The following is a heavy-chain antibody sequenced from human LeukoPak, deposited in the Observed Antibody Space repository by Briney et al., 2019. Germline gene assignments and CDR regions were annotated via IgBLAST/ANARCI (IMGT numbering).Heavy chain of an antibody. D-gene: IGHD3-10*01. J-gene: IGHJ4*02. CDR1: GYTFTSYG. V-gene: IGHV1-18*01. CDR2: ISAYNSNT. CDR3: VAIRGFGELLYPRG. Sequence: ASVKVSCKASGYTFTSYGISWVRQAPGQGLEWMGWISAYNSNTNYAQKLQGRVTMTTDTSTSTAYMELRSLRSDDTAVYYCVAIRGFGELLYPRGWGQGTLVTVSS.